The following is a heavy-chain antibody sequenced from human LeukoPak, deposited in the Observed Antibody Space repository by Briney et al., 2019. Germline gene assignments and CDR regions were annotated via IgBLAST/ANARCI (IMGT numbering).Heavy chain of an antibody. CDR1: GGSISSYY. J-gene: IGHJ4*02. CDR2: IYYSGST. Sequence: SETLSLTCTVSGGSISSYYWSWIRQPPGKGLEWVGYIYYSGSTNYNPSLKSRVTISVDTSKNQFSLKLSSVTAADTAVYYCARDGEWLAYWGQGTLVTVSS. V-gene: IGHV4-59*01. D-gene: IGHD6-19*01. CDR3: ARDGEWLAY.